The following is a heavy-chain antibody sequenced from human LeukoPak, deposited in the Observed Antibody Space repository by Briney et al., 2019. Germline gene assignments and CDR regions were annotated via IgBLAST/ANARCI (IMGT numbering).Heavy chain of an antibody. D-gene: IGHD2-2*01. CDR3: ARAWGLPAAMAGTSRVDY. V-gene: IGHV4-34*01. Sequence: SETLSLTCAVYGGSFSGYYWSWIRQPPGKGLEWFGEINHSGSTNYNPSLKSRVTISVDTSKNQFSLKLSSVTAADTAVYYCARAWGLPAAMAGTSRVDYWGQGTLVTVSS. J-gene: IGHJ4*02. CDR1: GGSFSGYY. CDR2: INHSGST.